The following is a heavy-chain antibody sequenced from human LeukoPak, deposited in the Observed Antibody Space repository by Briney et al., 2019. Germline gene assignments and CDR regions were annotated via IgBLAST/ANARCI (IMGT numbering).Heavy chain of an antibody. CDR1: GFTFRNNW. Sequence: GGSLNPSCEPSGFTFRNNWRSWFGKAPGKGLEWVANIKEDGSEKYYVDSVKGRFTISRDNARNSLYLQMNSLRAEDTAVYYCASGRQLGYWGQGTLVTVSS. J-gene: IGHJ4*02. CDR2: IKEDGSEK. V-gene: IGHV3-7*01. D-gene: IGHD6-13*01. CDR3: ASGRQLGY.